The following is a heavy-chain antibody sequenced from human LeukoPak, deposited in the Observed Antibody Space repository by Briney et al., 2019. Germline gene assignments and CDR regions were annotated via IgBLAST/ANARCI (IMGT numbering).Heavy chain of an antibody. CDR3: ARVACGSESYYFDY. CDR1: GFAFSGCD. CDR2: IGSAGDT. V-gene: IGHV3-13*04. J-gene: IGHJ4*02. D-gene: IGHD3-10*01. Sequence: PGGSLRLSCAASGFAFSGCDIHWVRQAPGKGLEWVSGIGSAGDTYYAGSVKGRFAISRDNAKNTLYLQMSSLTAGDTALYYCARVACGSESYYFDYWGQGTLVTVSS.